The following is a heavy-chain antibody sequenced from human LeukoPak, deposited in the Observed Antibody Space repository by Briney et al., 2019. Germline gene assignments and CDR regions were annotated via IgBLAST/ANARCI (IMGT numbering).Heavy chain of an antibody. J-gene: IGHJ4*02. CDR3: ARGVTYYYDSSGYYSFDY. CDR1: GFTFSSYS. Sequence: PGGSLRLSCAASGFTFSSYSMNWVRQAPGKGLDWVSSISSSSSYIYYADSVKGRFTISRDNAKNSLYLQMNSLRAEDTAVYYCARGVTYYYDSSGYYSFDYWGQGTLVTVSS. D-gene: IGHD3-22*01. CDR2: ISSSSSYI. V-gene: IGHV3-21*01.